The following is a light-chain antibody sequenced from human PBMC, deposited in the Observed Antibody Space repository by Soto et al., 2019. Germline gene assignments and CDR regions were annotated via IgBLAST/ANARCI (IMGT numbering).Light chain of an antibody. CDR2: RAD. CDR3: AAWDDTLSGLV. J-gene: IGLJ2*01. Sequence: QSALTQPPSASGAPGQTVTISCSGRSSNIGSNYVYWYQQLPETAPRLLLYRADQRPSGIPDRFSGSKSGTSASLAISGLRSEDEADYYCAAWDDTLSGLVFGRGTKLTVL. V-gene: IGLV1-47*01. CDR1: SSNIGSNY.